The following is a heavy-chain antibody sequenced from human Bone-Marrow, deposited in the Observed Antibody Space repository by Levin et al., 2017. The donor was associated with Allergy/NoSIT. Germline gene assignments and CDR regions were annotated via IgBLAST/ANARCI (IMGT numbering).Heavy chain of an antibody. CDR3: ARGDYGDYPLDAFDL. CDR2: IKWNGYST. D-gene: IGHD4-17*01. CDR1: GFMFDDYG. J-gene: IGHJ3*01. V-gene: IGHV3-20*04. Sequence: GESLKISCAASGFMFDDYGMNWVRQPPGKGLEWVSGIKWNGYSTTYADSVKGRFTISRDKAKNSLYLQMKSLRVEDTAFYYCARGDYGDYPLDAFDLWGQGTMVTVSS.